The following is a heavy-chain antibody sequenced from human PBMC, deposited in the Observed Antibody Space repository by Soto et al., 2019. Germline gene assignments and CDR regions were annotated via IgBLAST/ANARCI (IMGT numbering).Heavy chain of an antibody. CDR3: ARGRWLQLRYYFDY. Sequence: SETLSLTCTVSGGSISTYYWSWIRQPPGKGLEWIGEINHSGSTNYNPSLKSRVTISVDTSKNQFSLKLSSVTAADTAVYYCARGRWLQLRYYFDYWGQGTLVTVSS. V-gene: IGHV4-34*01. CDR1: GGSISTYY. D-gene: IGHD5-18*01. CDR2: INHSGST. J-gene: IGHJ4*02.